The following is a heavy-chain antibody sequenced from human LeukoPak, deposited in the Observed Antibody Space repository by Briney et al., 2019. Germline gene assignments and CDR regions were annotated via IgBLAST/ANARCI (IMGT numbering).Heavy chain of an antibody. D-gene: IGHD6-13*01. CDR1: GYSFTTYW. J-gene: IGHJ4*02. Sequence: GESLKISCKGSGYSFTTYWIGWVRQMPGKGLEWMGIIYPGDSYARYSPSFQGQVTISADKSISTAYLQWSSLKASDTAMYYCARRGVSNSWYGPFDYWGQGTLVTVSS. CDR3: ARRGVSNSWYGPFDY. V-gene: IGHV5-51*01. CDR2: IYPGDSYA.